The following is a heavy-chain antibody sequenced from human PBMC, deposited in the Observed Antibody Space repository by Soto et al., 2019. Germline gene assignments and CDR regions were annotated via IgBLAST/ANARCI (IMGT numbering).Heavy chain of an antibody. Sequence: ASVKVSCKASGYSFTDYYMHWVRQAPGQGPEWMGIINPSDGSTSYVQKLQGRVTMTRDTSTSTVYMELSSLRSEDTAVYYCARDGYCSSTSCQKDAFDIWGQGTMVTVSS. CDR3: ARDGYCSSTSCQKDAFDI. V-gene: IGHV1-46*01. J-gene: IGHJ3*02. CDR2: INPSDGST. CDR1: GYSFTDYY. D-gene: IGHD2-2*03.